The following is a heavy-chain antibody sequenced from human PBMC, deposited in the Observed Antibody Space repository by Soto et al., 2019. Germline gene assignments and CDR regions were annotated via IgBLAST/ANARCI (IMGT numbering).Heavy chain of an antibody. Sequence: SETLSLTCTVSGGSISSSSYYWGWIRQPPGKGLEWIGSIYYSGSTYYNPSLKSRVTISVDTSKNQFSLKLSSVTAADTAVYYCASQPAGDYWGQGTLVTVSS. J-gene: IGHJ4*02. CDR3: ASQPAGDY. V-gene: IGHV4-39*01. CDR2: IYYSGST. CDR1: GGSISSSSYY. D-gene: IGHD6-19*01.